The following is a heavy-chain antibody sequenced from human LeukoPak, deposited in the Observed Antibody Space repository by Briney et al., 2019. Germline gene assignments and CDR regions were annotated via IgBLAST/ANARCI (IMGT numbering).Heavy chain of an antibody. D-gene: IGHD1-26*01. Sequence: GGSLRLSCAASGFTFSGYEMNWVRQAPGKGLEWVSYISSSGSTIYYADSVKGRFTISRDNAKNSLYLQMNSLRAEDTAVYYCASVGYYFDYWGQGTLVTVSS. CDR3: ASVGYYFDY. CDR1: GFTFSGYE. CDR2: ISSSGSTI. V-gene: IGHV3-48*03. J-gene: IGHJ4*02.